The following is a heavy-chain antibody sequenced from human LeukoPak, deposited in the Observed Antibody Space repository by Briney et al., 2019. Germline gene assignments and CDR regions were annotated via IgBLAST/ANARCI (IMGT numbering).Heavy chain of an antibody. CDR3: ARGLSSSPSYFDY. V-gene: IGHV4-59*01. J-gene: IGHJ4*02. D-gene: IGHD6-13*01. CDR1: GGSISSYY. Sequence: SETLSLTCTVSGGSISSYYWSWIRQPPGKGLEWIGYIYHSGSTNYNPSLKSRVTISMDTSKSQFSLKLSSVTAADTAVYYCARGLSSSPSYFDYWGQGTLVTVSS. CDR2: IYHSGST.